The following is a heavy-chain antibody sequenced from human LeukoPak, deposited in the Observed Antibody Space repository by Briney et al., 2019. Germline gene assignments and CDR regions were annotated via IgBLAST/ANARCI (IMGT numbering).Heavy chain of an antibody. D-gene: IGHD4-17*01. J-gene: IGHJ4*02. CDR1: GGSFSGYY. CDR2: INHSGST. Sequence: SETLSLTCAVYGGSFSGYYWSWIRQPPGKGLEWIGEINHSGSTNYNPSLKSRVTISVDTSKNQFSLKLSSVTAADTAVYYCASRPSTVTTIYFDYWGQGTLVTVSS. CDR3: ASRPSTVTTIYFDY. V-gene: IGHV4-34*01.